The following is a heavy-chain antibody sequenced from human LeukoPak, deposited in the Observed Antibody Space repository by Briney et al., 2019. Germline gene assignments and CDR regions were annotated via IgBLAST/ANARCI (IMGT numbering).Heavy chain of an antibody. CDR3: ARGLYGSGSYDAFDI. CDR1: GYTFSNYP. CDR2: INAGNGNT. V-gene: IGHV1-3*01. D-gene: IGHD3-10*01. Sequence: ASVKVSFKASGYTFSNYPIYLIRQAPGQRLEWMGWINAGNGNTKYSQKFQGRVTITRDTSANTAYMELSSLRSEDTAVYYCARGLYGSGSYDAFDIWGQGTMVTVSS. J-gene: IGHJ3*02.